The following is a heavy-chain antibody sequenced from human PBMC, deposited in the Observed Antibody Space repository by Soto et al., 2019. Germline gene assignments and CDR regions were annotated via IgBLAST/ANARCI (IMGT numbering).Heavy chain of an antibody. CDR1: GGSIDNHY. J-gene: IGHJ4*02. CDR3: ARVERAYGDFEY. V-gene: IGHV4-59*11. CDR2: VYYNGIT. Sequence: PSETLSLTCTVSGGSIDNHYWSWVGQRPGKGLEWLGYVYYNGITNYTPSLKSRVTISVDTSNNQFSLKLSSVTAADTAVYYCARVERAYGDFEYWGQGPLVNVSS. D-gene: IGHD2-8*01.